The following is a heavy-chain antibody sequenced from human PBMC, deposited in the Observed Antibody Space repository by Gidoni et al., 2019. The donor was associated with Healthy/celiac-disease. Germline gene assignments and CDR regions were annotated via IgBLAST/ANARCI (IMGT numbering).Heavy chain of an antibody. J-gene: IGHJ4*02. D-gene: IGHD3-22*01. CDR3: ARGREDYYDSSGYLH. V-gene: IGHV3-74*01. Sequence: EVQLVESGGGLVQPVGSLRRACAASGFTFSSYWMHLVRQAPGKGLVWVSRINSDGSSTSYADSVKDRITISRDNAKNTLYLQMNSLRAEDTAVYYCARGREDYYDSSGYLHWGQGTLVTVSS. CDR2: INSDGSST. CDR1: GFTFSSYW.